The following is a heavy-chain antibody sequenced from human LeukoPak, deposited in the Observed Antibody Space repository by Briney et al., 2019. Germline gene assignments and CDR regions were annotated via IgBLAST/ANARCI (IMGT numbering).Heavy chain of an antibody. Sequence: PSETLSLTCAVYGGSFSDYYWSWIRQFPGKGLEWIGYIFDSGTTNYNPSLESRVTISADMSKNQFSLKVKSVTAADTAVYYCARGGRTQGSLSFYYMDVWGKGATVTVSS. CDR1: GGSFSDYY. D-gene: IGHD3-10*01. CDR3: ARGGRTQGSLSFYYMDV. J-gene: IGHJ6*03. CDR2: IFDSGTT. V-gene: IGHV4-59*01.